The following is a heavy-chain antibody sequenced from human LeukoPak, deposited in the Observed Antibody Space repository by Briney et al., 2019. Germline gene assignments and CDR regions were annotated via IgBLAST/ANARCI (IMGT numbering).Heavy chain of an antibody. CDR2: INDDGRST. CDR1: GFTFSDFW. J-gene: IGHJ4*02. Sequence: GGSLRLSCTASGFTFSDFWMHWVRQAPGKGLEWVSRINDDGRSTSYADSVKGRFTISRDNAKNTVYLQMNTLRAEDTAVYYCARAYCGGDCYSRAMDYWGQGTLVTVSS. D-gene: IGHD2-21*02. CDR3: ARAYCGGDCYSRAMDY. V-gene: IGHV3-74*01.